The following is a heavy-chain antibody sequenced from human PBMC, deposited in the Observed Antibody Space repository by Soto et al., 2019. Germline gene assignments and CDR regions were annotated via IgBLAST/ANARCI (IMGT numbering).Heavy chain of an antibody. CDR3: AKMRGRRNYYYYGMEV. CDR1: GFTFSSYG. Sequence: GGSLRLSCAASGFTFSSYGMHWVRQAPGKGLEWVAVISYDGSNKYYADSVKGRFTISRDNSKNTLYLQMNSLRAEDTAVYYCAKMRGRRNYYYYGMEVWGQGTTVTVSS. J-gene: IGHJ6*02. CDR2: ISYDGSNK. D-gene: IGHD2-15*01. V-gene: IGHV3-30*18.